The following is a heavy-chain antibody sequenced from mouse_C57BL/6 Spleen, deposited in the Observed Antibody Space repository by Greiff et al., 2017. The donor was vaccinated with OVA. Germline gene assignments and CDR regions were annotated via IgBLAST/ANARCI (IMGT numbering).Heavy chain of an antibody. CDR1: GFTFSDYG. J-gene: IGHJ3*01. Sequence: EVQVVESGGGLVKPGGSLKLSCAASGFTFSDYGMHWVRQAPEKGLEWVAYISSGSSTIYYADTVKGRFTISRDNAKNTLFLQMTSLRSEDTAMYYCASIYYGYTAWFAYWGQGTLVTVSA. CDR3: ASIYYGYTAWFAY. D-gene: IGHD2-2*01. V-gene: IGHV5-17*01. CDR2: ISSGSSTI.